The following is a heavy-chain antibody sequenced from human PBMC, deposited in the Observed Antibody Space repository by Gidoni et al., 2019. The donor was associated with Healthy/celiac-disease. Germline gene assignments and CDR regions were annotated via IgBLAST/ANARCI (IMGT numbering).Heavy chain of an antibody. Sequence: LEWIGEIYHSGSTNYNPSLKSRVTISVDKSKNQFSRKLSSVTAADTAVYYCARDRESPRHFDYWGQGTLVTVSS. J-gene: IGHJ4*02. CDR3: ARDRESPRHFDY. CDR2: IYHSGST. D-gene: IGHD3-10*01. V-gene: IGHV4-4*02.